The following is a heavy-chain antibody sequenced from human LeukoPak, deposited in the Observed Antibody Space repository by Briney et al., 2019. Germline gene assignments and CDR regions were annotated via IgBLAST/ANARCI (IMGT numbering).Heavy chain of an antibody. CDR2: IDSSSTYI. D-gene: IGHD6-19*01. CDR1: GFSSSAHT. J-gene: IGHJ5*02. V-gene: IGHV3-21*01. Sequence: PGRSLRLSCEASGFSSSAHTMNWVRQAPRQGLEWVSSIDSSSTYIYYADSVKGRFSISRDNAKNSLYLQMSDLRAEDTAKYYCAREGQGAWYWFDLWGQGTLVTVSS. CDR3: AREGQGAWYWFDL.